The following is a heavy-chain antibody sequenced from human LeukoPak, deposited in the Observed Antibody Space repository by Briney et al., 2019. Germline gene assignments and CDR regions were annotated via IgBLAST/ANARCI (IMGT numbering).Heavy chain of an antibody. CDR2: IYHSGST. V-gene: IGHV4-38-2*01. J-gene: IGHJ6*04. CDR3: AGDTYGMDV. D-gene: IGHD3-10*01. Sequence: SETLSLTCAVSGYSISSGDYWGWIRPPPGKGLEWIGSIYHSGSTYYNPSLKSRVTISVDTSKNQFSLKLSSVTAADTAVYYCAGDTYGMDVWGKGTTVTVSS. CDR1: GYSISSGDY.